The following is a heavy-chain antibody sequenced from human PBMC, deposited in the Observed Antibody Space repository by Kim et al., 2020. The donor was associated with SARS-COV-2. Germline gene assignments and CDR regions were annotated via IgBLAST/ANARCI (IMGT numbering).Heavy chain of an antibody. V-gene: IGHV4-39*01. J-gene: IGHJ4*02. D-gene: IGHD6-19*01. CDR2: IYHSGST. CDR1: GGSISSSSYY. CDR3: ARLPVAGTIN. Sequence: SETLSLTCIVSGGSISSSSYYWGWIRQPPGKGLEWIGSIYHSGSTYYNPSLKSRVTISVDTSKNQFSLKLSSVTAADTAVYYCARLPVAGTINWGQGTLV.